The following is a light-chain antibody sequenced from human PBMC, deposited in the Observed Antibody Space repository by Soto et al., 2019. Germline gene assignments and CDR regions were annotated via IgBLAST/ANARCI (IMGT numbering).Light chain of an antibody. J-gene: IGKJ1*01. CDR1: QSVSSSY. CDR2: AES. V-gene: IGKV3-20*01. CDR3: QQYGSSRT. Sequence: EIEMTQSPATLSLAPGERATLSCRASQSVSSSYLAWYQQKPGQAPRLLMYAESSRATGIPDRFSGSGSGTDFTLTISRLEPEDFAVYYCQQYGSSRTFGQGTKVDIK.